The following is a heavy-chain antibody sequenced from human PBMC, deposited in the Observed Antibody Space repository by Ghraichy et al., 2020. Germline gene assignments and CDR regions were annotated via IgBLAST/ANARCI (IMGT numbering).Heavy chain of an antibody. D-gene: IGHD4-23*01. Sequence: SVKVSCKASGGTFSSYAISWVRQAPGQGLEWMGGIIPIFGTANYAQKFQGRVTITADESTSTAYMELSSLRSEDTAVYYCAQDYGGNSWGGSVGPFDYWGQGTLVTVSS. J-gene: IGHJ4*02. CDR2: IIPIFGTA. V-gene: IGHV1-69*13. CDR3: AQDYGGNSWGGSVGPFDY. CDR1: GGTFSSYA.